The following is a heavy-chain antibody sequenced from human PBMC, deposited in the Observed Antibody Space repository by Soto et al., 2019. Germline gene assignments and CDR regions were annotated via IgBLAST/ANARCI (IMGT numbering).Heavy chain of an antibody. CDR1: GFTFSSYA. Sequence: HPGGSLRLSCAASGFTFSSYAMSWVRQAPGKGLEWVSAISGSGGSTYYADSVKGRFTISRDNSKNTLYLQMNSLRAEDTAVYYCAKGEYSSSWAFFPRFDYWGQGTLVTVSS. J-gene: IGHJ4*02. CDR3: AKGEYSSSWAFFPRFDY. CDR2: ISGSGGST. V-gene: IGHV3-23*01. D-gene: IGHD6-6*01.